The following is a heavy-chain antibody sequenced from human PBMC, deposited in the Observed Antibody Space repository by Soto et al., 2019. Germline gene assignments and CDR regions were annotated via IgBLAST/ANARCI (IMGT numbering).Heavy chain of an antibody. CDR3: ARTPGVITVTSAFDH. CDR2: FSLSGTT. CDR1: GASITVSSY. V-gene: IGHV4-4*07. Sequence: LETLSLTCTVSGASITVSSYWSCIRQPAGKGLEWIGRFSLSGTTNYNPSLRSRVTMSADVSKNQFSLRLTSVTAADTALYYCARTPGVITVTSAFDHWGQGTPVTVSS. J-gene: IGHJ4*02. D-gene: IGHD4-4*01.